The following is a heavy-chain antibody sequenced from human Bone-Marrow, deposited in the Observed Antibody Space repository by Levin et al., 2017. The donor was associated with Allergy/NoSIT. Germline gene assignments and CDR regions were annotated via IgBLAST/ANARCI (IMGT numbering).Heavy chain of an antibody. CDR3: AHISTYLYDLNYFDY. V-gene: IGHV2-5*02. CDR2: IYWDDDK. CDR1: GFSLSTFGVG. J-gene: IGHJ4*02. Sequence: SGPTLVKPTQTLTLTCTCSGFSLSTFGVGVGWIRQPPGKAPECLALIYWDDDKRYSPSLKNRLTITKDTSRNQVVLTLTNLDPVDTGTYYCAHISTYLYDLNYFDYWGQGTLVTVSS. D-gene: IGHD3/OR15-3a*01.